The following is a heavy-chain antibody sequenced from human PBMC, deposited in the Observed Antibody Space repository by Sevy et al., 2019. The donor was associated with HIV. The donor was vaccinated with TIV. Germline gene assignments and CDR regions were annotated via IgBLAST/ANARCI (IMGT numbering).Heavy chain of an antibody. J-gene: IGHJ5*02. CDR3: EHTAAARPNWFDP. CDR1: GFSLSATGVG. Sequence: SGPTLVKPTQTLTLTCTFSGFSLSATGVGVGWIRQPPGKALEWLAVIYWDDDERYSPSLRNRVTITKDTSKNQVVLTLTNMDPVDTGTYCCEHTAAARPNWFDPWGQGTLVTVSS. CDR2: IYWDDDE. D-gene: IGHD6-6*01. V-gene: IGHV2-5*02.